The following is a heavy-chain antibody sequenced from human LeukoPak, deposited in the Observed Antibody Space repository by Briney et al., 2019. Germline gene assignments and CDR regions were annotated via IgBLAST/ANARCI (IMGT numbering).Heavy chain of an antibody. D-gene: IGHD1-26*01. CDR2: IHYSGST. CDR3: ATYSGSYAYYVY. V-gene: IGHV4-59*01. CDR1: GGSISSYY. J-gene: IGHJ4*02. Sequence: SETLSLTCTVPGGSISSYYWSWIRQPPGKGLEWIGYIHYSGSTNYNPSLKSRVTISVDTSKNQFSLKVSSVTAADTAVYYCATYSGSYAYYVYWGQGTLVTVSS.